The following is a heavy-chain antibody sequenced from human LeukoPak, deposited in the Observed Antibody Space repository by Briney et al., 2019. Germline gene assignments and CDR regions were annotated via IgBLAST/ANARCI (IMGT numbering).Heavy chain of an antibody. CDR1: GYTFTSYY. V-gene: IGHV1-46*01. Sequence: ASVKVSCKASGYTFTSYYMHWVRQAPGQGLEWMGIINPSGGSTSYAQKFQGRVTMTRDTSTSTVYMGLSSLRSEDTAVYYCARQGPPHDAFDIWGQGTMVTVSS. CDR2: INPSGGST. J-gene: IGHJ3*02. CDR3: ARQGPPHDAFDI.